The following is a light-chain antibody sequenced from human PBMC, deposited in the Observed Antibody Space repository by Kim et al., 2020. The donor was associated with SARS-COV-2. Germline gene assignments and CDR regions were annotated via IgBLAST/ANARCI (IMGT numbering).Light chain of an antibody. Sequence: SPGERATLPSRASQSVSSSYLAWYQQKPGQAPRLLIYGASSRATGIPDRFSGSGSGTDFTLTISRLEPEDFAVYYCQQYGSSPRTFGQGTKVDIK. V-gene: IGKV3-20*01. CDR3: QQYGSSPRT. J-gene: IGKJ1*01. CDR1: QSVSSSY. CDR2: GAS.